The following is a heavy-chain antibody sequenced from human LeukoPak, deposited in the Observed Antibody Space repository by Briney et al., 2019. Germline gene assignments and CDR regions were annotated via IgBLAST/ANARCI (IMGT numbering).Heavy chain of an antibody. CDR2: ISISGGST. Sequence: GGSLRLSCAASGFTFSSHAMSWVRQAPGKGLKWVSAISISGGSTYYADSVKGRFTISRDNSKNTLYLQMNSLRPEDTAVYYCANEIRPNDHWGQGTLVTVSS. CDR1: GFTFSSHA. D-gene: IGHD4-17*01. J-gene: IGHJ4*02. V-gene: IGHV3-23*01. CDR3: ANEIRPNDH.